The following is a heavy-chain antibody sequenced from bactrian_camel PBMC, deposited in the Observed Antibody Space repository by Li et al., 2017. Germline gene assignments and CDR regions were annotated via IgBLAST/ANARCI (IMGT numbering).Heavy chain of an antibody. CDR1: EFTYSRTW. V-gene: IGHV3S53*01. CDR2: ISDAGRT. Sequence: HVQLVESGGGSVSAGGSLRLSCTASEFTYSRTWLGWFRQGPGKEREFVSAISDAGRTTYSDSVKGRFTISQDNAKNTVYLQMNSLKPEDTGMYYCAADCLHPRVWYQRAEYTFWGQGTQVTVS. D-gene: IGHD2*01. J-gene: IGHJ4*01. CDR3: AADCLHPRVWYQRAEYTF.